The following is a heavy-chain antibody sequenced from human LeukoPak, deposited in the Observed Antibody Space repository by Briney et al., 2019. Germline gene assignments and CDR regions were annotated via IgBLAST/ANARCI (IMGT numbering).Heavy chain of an antibody. D-gene: IGHD2/OR15-2a*01. CDR1: GGSFSGYY. J-gene: IGHJ4*02. Sequence: PSETLSLTCAVYGGSFSGYYWSWIRQPPGKGLEWIGYIYYSGSTNYNPSLKSRVTISVDTSKNQFSLKLSSVTAADTAVYYCASGHFGFDYWGQGTLVTVSS. CDR3: ASGHFGFDY. V-gene: IGHV4-59*12. CDR2: IYYSGST.